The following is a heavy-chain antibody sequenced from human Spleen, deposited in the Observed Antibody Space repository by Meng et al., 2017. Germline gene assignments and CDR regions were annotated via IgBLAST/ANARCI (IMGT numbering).Heavy chain of an antibody. V-gene: IGHV3-7*01. CDR3: TNDRLNH. Sequence: GGSLRLSCVASAFIFRNYGMHWVRQAPGKGLEWVANIKQDGSEKYYVDSVKGRFTISRDNAKNSLYLQMNSLRAEDTAVYYCTNDRLNHWGQGTLVTVSS. CDR2: IKQDGSEK. D-gene: IGHD1-1*01. CDR1: AFIFRNYG. J-gene: IGHJ1*01.